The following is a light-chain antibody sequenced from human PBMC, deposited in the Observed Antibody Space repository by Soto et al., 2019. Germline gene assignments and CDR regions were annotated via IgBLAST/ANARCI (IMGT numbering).Light chain of an antibody. CDR3: QQLSLT. Sequence: EIVLTQSPATLSLSPGERATLSCRASQSVSSYLVWYQQKPGQAPRLLIYDASNRASGIPARFSGSGSGTDFTLTISSIEPEDFAVYYCQQLSLTFGGVTKVVIK. CDR1: QSVSSY. J-gene: IGKJ4*01. CDR2: DAS. V-gene: IGKV3-11*01.